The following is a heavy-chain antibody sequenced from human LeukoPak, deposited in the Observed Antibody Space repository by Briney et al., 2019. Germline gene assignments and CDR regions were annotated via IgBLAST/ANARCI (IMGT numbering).Heavy chain of an antibody. Sequence: GGSLRLSCAASGFTFSSYWMNWARQAPGKGLEWVASINHNGNVNYYVDSVEGRFTISRDNAKDSLYLQMSNLRAEDTAVYFCARGGGLDVWGQGATVTVSS. CDR3: ARGGGLDV. V-gene: IGHV3-7*03. CDR2: INHNGNVN. CDR1: GFTFSSYW. D-gene: IGHD3-16*01. J-gene: IGHJ6*02.